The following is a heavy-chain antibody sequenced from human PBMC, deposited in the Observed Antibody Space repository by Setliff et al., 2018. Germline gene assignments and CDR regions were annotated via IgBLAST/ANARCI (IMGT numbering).Heavy chain of an antibody. Sequence: SETLSLTCTVSGGSISSYYWSWTRQPAGKGLEWIGHIYIGGSANYNPSLKSRVTMSIDTSKNQFSLKLNSVTAADVAVYYCAREQWLDPPGYYYMDVWAKGTTVTVSS. CDR3: AREQWLDPPGYYYMDV. CDR2: IYIGGSA. J-gene: IGHJ6*03. V-gene: IGHV4-4*07. CDR1: GGSISSYY. D-gene: IGHD6-19*01.